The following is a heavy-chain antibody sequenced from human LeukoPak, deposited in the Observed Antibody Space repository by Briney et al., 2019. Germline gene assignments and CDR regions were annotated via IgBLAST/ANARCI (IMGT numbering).Heavy chain of an antibody. CDR1: GFSIGDYT. CDR3: ARHSAPTMVRGVNYYYYYMDV. Sequence: SETLSLTCTASGFSIGDYTLRWIRQPPGKGLEWIGYIYYSGSTNYNPSLKNRVTIAVDTSKNQFSLKPSSVTPADTAVYYCARHSAPTMVRGVNYYYYYMDVWGKGTTVTVSS. CDR2: IYYSGST. D-gene: IGHD3-10*01. J-gene: IGHJ6*03. V-gene: IGHV4-59*08.